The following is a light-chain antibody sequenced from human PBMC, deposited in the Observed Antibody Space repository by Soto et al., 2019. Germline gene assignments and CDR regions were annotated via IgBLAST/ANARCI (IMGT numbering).Light chain of an antibody. CDR1: NTYVGAYNY. Sequence: QSLPTHPAAXAFSPGESVTISFTVTNTYVGAYNYVSWYQQHPGKVPKLIIFEVSNRPSGVSNRFSGSKSGNTASLTISGIKAEDEAEYSCSSYTTSAISVFGSWTKATV. CDR2: EVS. V-gene: IGLV2-14*01. CDR3: SSYTTSAISV. J-gene: IGLJ1*01.